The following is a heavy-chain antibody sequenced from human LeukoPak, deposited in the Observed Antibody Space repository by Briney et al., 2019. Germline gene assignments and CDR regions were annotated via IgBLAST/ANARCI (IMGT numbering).Heavy chain of an antibody. CDR3: ARHDYGGNSGDY. D-gene: IGHD4-23*01. Sequence: GGSLRLSCAASGFIFSYYSMNWVRQAPGKGLEWVSYIGTSSSTIYYADSVKGRFTISRDNAKNSLYLQMNSLRDEDTAVYYCARHDYGGNSGDYWGQGTLVTVSS. CDR1: GFIFSYYS. J-gene: IGHJ4*02. CDR2: IGTSSSTI. V-gene: IGHV3-48*02.